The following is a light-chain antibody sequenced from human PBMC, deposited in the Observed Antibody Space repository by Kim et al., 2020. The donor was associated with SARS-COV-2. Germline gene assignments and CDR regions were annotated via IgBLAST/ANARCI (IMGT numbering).Light chain of an antibody. J-gene: IGKJ1*01. V-gene: IGKV3-15*01. CDR3: QQYNNWPRT. Sequence: EVVMTQSPATLSVSPGEIATLSCRASENIYSNLVWYQQKPGQAPRLLIYGASARATVIPARFSGSGSGTEFTLTISSLQSEDFAVYYCQQYNNWPRTFGQGTKVDIK. CDR1: ENIYSN. CDR2: GAS.